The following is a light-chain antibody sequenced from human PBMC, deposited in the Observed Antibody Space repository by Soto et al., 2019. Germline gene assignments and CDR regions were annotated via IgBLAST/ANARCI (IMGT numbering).Light chain of an antibody. CDR1: QSISSW. CDR2: KAS. CDR3: QQYNSYWT. Sequence: DIQMTQSPSTLSASVGDRVTITCRASQSISSWFAWYQQKPGKAPKLLIYKASSLESGVPSRFSGSGSGTEFTLTISSLRPDDFATYYCQQYNSYWTFGQGTRWIS. J-gene: IGKJ1*01. V-gene: IGKV1-5*03.